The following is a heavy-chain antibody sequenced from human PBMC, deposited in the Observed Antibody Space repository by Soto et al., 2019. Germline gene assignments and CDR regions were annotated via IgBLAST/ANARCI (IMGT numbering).Heavy chain of an antibody. CDR3: AIPSRWGHVGVIPPNEEHYYYYGMDV. D-gene: IGHD3-10*01. Sequence: GGSLRLSCAASGFTFRNYGMNWVRQAPGKGLEWVSYIGIGSSTKYYADSVKGRFTISRHNSKNTLYLQMNSLRAEDTAVYYCAIPSRWGHVGVIPPNEEHYYYYGMDVWGQGTTVTVSS. CDR2: IGIGSSTK. J-gene: IGHJ6*02. V-gene: IGHV3-48*01. CDR1: GFTFRNYG.